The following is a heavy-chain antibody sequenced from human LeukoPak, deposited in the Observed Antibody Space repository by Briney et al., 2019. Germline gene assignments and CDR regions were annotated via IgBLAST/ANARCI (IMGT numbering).Heavy chain of an antibody. J-gene: IGHJ4*02. D-gene: IGHD3-22*01. Sequence: SETLSLTCTVSGGSISSYYWSWIRQPPGKGLEWIGYSYYSGSTNYNPSLKSRVTISVDTSKNQFSLKLSSVTAADTAVYYCARHGYYDSSGYYGFDYWGQGTLVTVSS. V-gene: IGHV4-59*08. CDR2: SYYSGST. CDR1: GGSISSYY. CDR3: ARHGYYDSSGYYGFDY.